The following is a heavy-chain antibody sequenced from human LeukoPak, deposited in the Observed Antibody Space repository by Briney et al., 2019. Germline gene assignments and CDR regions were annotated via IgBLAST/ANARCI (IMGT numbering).Heavy chain of an antibody. Sequence: PGGSLRLSCAASGFTFDDYGMSWVRQAPGKGLEWVSGINWNGGSTGYADSVKGRFTISRDNAKNSLYLQMNSLRAEDTAVYYCARDQSLWEPTYYFDYWGQGTLVTVSS. CDR2: INWNGGST. J-gene: IGHJ4*02. D-gene: IGHD1-26*01. CDR1: GFTFDDYG. V-gene: IGHV3-20*04. CDR3: ARDQSLWEPTYYFDY.